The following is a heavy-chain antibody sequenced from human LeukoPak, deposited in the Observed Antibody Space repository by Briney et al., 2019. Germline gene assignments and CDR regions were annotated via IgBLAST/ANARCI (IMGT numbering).Heavy chain of an antibody. Sequence: GGSLRLSCAASGFTFSSYAMSWVRQAPGKGLEWVSGTGSTGVSTFYADSVKGRFTVSRDNSKNTLSLQMNRLRAEDTAVYYCAKDPGVVPAHYFDYWGQGTLVTVSS. CDR2: TGSTGVST. J-gene: IGHJ4*02. V-gene: IGHV3-23*01. CDR3: AKDPGVVPAHYFDY. D-gene: IGHD2-2*01. CDR1: GFTFSSYA.